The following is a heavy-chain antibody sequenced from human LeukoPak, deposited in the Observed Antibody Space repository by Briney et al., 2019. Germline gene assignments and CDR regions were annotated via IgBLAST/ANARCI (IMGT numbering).Heavy chain of an antibody. D-gene: IGHD4-23*01. CDR3: XXXXRWNKNFQQ. V-gene: IGHV4-39*01. Sequence: SETLSLTCTVSGGSISSNNYYWGWIRQPPGKGLEWIGSTYYSGSTYYSPSLKSRITISVDKSKNQFSLNLSSVTAADTAVYYXXXXXRWNKNFQQWGQGTLVIVSS. CDR2: TYYSGST. J-gene: IGHJ1*01. CDR1: GGSISSNNYY.